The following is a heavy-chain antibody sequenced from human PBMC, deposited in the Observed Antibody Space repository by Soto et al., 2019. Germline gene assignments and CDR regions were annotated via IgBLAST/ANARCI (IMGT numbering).Heavy chain of an antibody. J-gene: IGHJ3*02. CDR1: GYTFTSYG. D-gene: IGHD3-22*01. CDR2: ISAYNGNT. Sequence: ASVKVSCTASGYTFTSYGISCVRQAPGQGLEWMGWISAYNGNTNYAQKLQGRVTMTTDTSTSTAYMELRSLRSDDTAVYYCARVVIFYDSSGLDAFDIWGQGTMVTVSS. CDR3: ARVVIFYDSSGLDAFDI. V-gene: IGHV1-18*01.